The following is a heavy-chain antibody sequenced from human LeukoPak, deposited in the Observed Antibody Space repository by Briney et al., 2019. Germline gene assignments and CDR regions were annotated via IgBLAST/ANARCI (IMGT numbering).Heavy chain of an antibody. D-gene: IGHD2-21*01. CDR3: ASSHDSAGDD. CDR2: INPDGRAT. J-gene: IGHJ1*01. V-gene: IGHV3-7*01. CDR1: GFTFSTSW. Sequence: PGGSLRLSCAASGFTFSTSWMSWVRQAPGKGLEWLANINPDGRATFYVDPVKGRFIISRDNAKNSLFLQMSSLRDDDTALYYCASSHDSAGDDWGQGTVVTVYS.